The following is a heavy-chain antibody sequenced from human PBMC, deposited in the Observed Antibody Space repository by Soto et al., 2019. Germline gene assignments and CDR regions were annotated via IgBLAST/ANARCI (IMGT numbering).Heavy chain of an antibody. V-gene: IGHV1-58*01. CDR1: GFTFTSSP. J-gene: IGHJ6*02. CDR3: AAGVVPAAYGMDV. D-gene: IGHD2-2*01. CDR2: IVVGSGNA. Sequence: SVNVSCKTSGFTFTSSPVQWVRQARGQRLEWIGWIVVGSGNANYAQKFQERVTITRDMSTSTAYMELSSLRSEDTAVYYCAAGVVPAAYGMDVWGQGTTVTVSS.